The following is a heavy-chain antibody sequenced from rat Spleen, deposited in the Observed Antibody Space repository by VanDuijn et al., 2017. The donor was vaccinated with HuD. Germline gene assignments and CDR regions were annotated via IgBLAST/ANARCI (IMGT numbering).Heavy chain of an antibody. CDR1: GFTFSDFF. J-gene: IGHJ1*01. Sequence: EVQLVESDGGLVQPGKSLNLSCAASGFTFSDFFMAWVRQAPAKGLEWVATISSDGSSTYYRDSVKGRFTISRDNAKRTLFLQMDSLRSDDTATYYWAGAGYLRDWYFDFWGPGTMVTVSS. CDR3: AGAGYLRDWYFDF. D-gene: IGHD2-2*01. CDR2: ISSDGSST. V-gene: IGHV5-29*01.